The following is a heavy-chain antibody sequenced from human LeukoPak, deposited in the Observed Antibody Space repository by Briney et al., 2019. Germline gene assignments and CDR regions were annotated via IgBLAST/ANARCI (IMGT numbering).Heavy chain of an antibody. CDR1: GFTFSSYS. J-gene: IGHJ6*03. V-gene: IGHV3-21*01. Sequence: GGSLRLSCAASGFTFSSYSMNWVRQAPGKGLEWVSSISSSSSYIYYADSVKGRFTISRDNAKNSLYLQMNSLRAEDTAVYYCASLVTTSSNYHYYYVDVWGKGTTVTVSS. CDR2: ISSSSSYI. CDR3: ASLVTTSSNYHYYYVDV. D-gene: IGHD4-17*01.